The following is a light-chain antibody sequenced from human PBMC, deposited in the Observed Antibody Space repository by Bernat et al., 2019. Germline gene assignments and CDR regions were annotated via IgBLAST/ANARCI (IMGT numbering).Light chain of an antibody. Sequence: DIVLTQSPGTLSLSPGERATLSCRASQSVSNNYLAWYQQKPGQAPRLLIYDASSRVTGIPDRFSGSGSVTDFALTISRLEPEDFAVYYCQQYGNSPSPQTFGQGTKVEIK. CDR3: QQYGNSPSPQT. CDR2: DAS. V-gene: IGKV3-20*01. J-gene: IGKJ1*01. CDR1: QSVSNNY.